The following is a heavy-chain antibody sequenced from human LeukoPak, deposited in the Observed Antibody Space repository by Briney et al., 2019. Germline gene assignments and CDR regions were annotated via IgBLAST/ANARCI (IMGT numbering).Heavy chain of an antibody. CDR3: AELGITMIGGV. D-gene: IGHD3-10*02. V-gene: IGHV3-48*03. Sequence: GGSLRLSCAASGFTFSSSEMNCVRQAPGEGLGWCSYISSSGSTIYYADSVKGRFTISRDNAKNSLYLQMNSLRAEDTAVYYCAELGITMIGGVWGKGTTVTISS. CDR2: ISSSGSTI. CDR1: GFTFSSSE. J-gene: IGHJ6*03.